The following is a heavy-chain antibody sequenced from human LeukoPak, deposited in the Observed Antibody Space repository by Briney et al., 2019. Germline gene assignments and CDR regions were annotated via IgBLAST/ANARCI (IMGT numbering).Heavy chain of an antibody. V-gene: IGHV4-59*12. D-gene: IGHD6-6*01. CDR3: ARDLEYSSSSRFDY. J-gene: IGHJ4*02. CDR2: IYYSGST. CDR1: GGSISSYY. Sequence: PSQTLSLTCTVSGGSISSYYWSWIRQPPGKGLEWIGYIYYSGSTNYNPSLKSRVTISVDTSKNQFSLQLNSVTPEDTAVYYCARDLEYSSSSRFDYWGQGTLVTVSS.